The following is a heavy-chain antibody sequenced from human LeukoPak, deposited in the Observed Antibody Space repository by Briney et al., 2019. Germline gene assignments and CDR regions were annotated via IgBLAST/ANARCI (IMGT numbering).Heavy chain of an antibody. Sequence: PGGSLRLSCVVSGLTLRSRWMMWVRQAPGKGLEWMTNINRDGSEKNYVDSVKGRFTITRDNAENSLYLQMNSLKVEDTAIYYCATYDSWSGYNIAYWGQGTLVTVSS. CDR2: INRDGSEK. D-gene: IGHD3-3*01. CDR3: ATYDSWSGYNIAY. V-gene: IGHV3-7*03. J-gene: IGHJ4*02. CDR1: GLTLRSRW.